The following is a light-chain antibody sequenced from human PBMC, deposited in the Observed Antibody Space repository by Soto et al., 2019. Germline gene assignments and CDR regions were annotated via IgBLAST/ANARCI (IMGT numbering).Light chain of an antibody. CDR3: SSLKSSMTNV. CDR2: DVS. Sequence: QSALTQPASVSGSPGQSITISCTGTSSDVGGYNYVSWYQHHPGKVPQLLIYDVSNRPSGVSNRFSGSKSGNTASLTISGLQAEDEADYFCSSLKSSMTNVFGSGTKVTIL. V-gene: IGLV2-14*03. J-gene: IGLJ1*01. CDR1: SSDVGGYNY.